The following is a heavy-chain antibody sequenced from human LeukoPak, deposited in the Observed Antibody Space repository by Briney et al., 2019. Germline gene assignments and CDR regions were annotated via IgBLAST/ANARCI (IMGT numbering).Heavy chain of an antibody. CDR3: ARESLDCSGGSCYHHLEY. D-gene: IGHD2-15*01. Sequence: GGSLRLSCAASGFTFSSYAMHWVRQAPGKGLEWVAVISYDGSNKYYADSVKGRFTISRDNSKNALYLQMNSLRAEDTAVYYCARESLDCSGGSCYHHLEYWGQGTLVTVSS. V-gene: IGHV3-30-3*01. CDR2: ISYDGSNK. CDR1: GFTFSSYA. J-gene: IGHJ4*02.